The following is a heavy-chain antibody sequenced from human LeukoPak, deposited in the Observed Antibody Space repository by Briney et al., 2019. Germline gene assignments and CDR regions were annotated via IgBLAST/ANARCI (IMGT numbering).Heavy chain of an antibody. Sequence: GGSLRLSCAASGFTFSYAWMTWVRQAPGKGLEYIAHIRAKSDGGATYYAAPVKGRFTVSRDDSNATLNLQMNSLRAEDTGVYYCTTVQLWLSQALGYWSQGTLVTVSS. J-gene: IGHJ4*02. CDR1: GFTFSYAW. D-gene: IGHD6-19*01. V-gene: IGHV3-15*01. CDR2: IRAKSDGGAT. CDR3: TTVQLWLSQALGY.